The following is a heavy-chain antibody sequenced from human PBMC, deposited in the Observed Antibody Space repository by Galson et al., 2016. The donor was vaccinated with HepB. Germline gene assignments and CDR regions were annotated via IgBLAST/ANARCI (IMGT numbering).Heavy chain of an antibody. V-gene: IGHV3-23*01. CDR3: ARVHCGGYRCSRIDY. CDR1: GFTLTAYD. CDR2: FSITGGTT. D-gene: IGHD2-21*01. Sequence: SLRLSCAASGFTLTAYDMSWVRQVPGKGLEWVSAFSITGGTTYYADSVKGRFNVSRDSSKNTLYVQMNSLSAEDTAIYYCARVHCGGYRCSRIDYWGQGTLVTDSA. J-gene: IGHJ4*02.